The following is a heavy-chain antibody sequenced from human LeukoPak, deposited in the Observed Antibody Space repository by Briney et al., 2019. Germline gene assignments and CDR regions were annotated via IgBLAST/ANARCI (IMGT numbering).Heavy chain of an antibody. CDR3: ARDLTERKYYTAF. V-gene: IGHV3-30*02. D-gene: IGHD2/OR15-2a*01. CDR1: GFTFSSFG. CDR2: IGYSGSDI. Sequence: PGGSLRLSCAASGFTFSSFGMHWVRQAPGEGLEWVAYIGYSGSDIYYADSVKGRFTISRDNSKNTVHLQLSSLRAADTALYSCARDLTERKYYTAFWGQGTLVTVSS. J-gene: IGHJ4*02.